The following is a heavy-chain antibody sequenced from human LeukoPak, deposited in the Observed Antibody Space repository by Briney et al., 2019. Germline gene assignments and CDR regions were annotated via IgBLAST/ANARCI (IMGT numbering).Heavy chain of an antibody. V-gene: IGHV3-30*03. J-gene: IGHJ4*02. Sequence: GRSLRLSCAASGFTFSSYGMHWVRQAPGKGLEWVAVISYDGSNKYYADSVKGRFTISRDNSENTLYLQMNSLRAEDTAVYFCARVTTIFGVDPGDFDYWGQGTLVTVSS. D-gene: IGHD3-3*01. CDR1: GFTFSSYG. CDR2: ISYDGSNK. CDR3: ARVTTIFGVDPGDFDY.